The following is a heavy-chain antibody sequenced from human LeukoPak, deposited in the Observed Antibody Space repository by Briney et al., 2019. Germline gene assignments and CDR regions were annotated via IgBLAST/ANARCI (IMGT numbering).Heavy chain of an antibody. D-gene: IGHD5-18*01. V-gene: IGHV3-7*03. CDR3: AKRSMMGYSYGFDY. CDR2: IKPDGSDT. CDR1: GFTFSSLW. J-gene: IGHJ4*02. Sequence: PGGSLRLSCAASGFTFSSLWMGWLRQAPGKGQEWVANIKPDGSDTYYVDSVKDRFTISRDNSKNTLYLQMNSLRAEDTAVYYCAKRSMMGYSYGFDYWGQGTLVTVSS.